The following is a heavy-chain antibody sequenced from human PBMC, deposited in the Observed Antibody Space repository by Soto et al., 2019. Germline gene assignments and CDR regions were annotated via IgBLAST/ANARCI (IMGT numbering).Heavy chain of an antibody. Sequence: QVQLVQSGAEVKKPGSSVKVSCKASGGTFSSYAISWVRQAPGQGLEWMGGINPIFGTANYAQKFQGRVTITADESTSTAYMERSSLRSEDTAVYYCARPLGGFSSSSPWFDPWGQGTLVTVSS. J-gene: IGHJ5*02. V-gene: IGHV1-69*01. CDR1: GGTFSSYA. D-gene: IGHD6-6*01. CDR2: INPIFGTA. CDR3: ARPLGGFSSSSPWFDP.